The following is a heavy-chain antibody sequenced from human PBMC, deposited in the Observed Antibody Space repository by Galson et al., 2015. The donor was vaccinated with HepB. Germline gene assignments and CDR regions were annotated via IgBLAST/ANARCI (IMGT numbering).Heavy chain of an antibody. J-gene: IGHJ2*01. Sequence: SLRLSCAASGFTFGDYAMSWFRQAPGKGLEWVGFIRSKAYGGTTEYAASVKGRFTISRDDSKSIAYLQMNSLKTEDTAVYYCTRAPTCGGDCRDWYFDLWGRGTLVTVSS. CDR2: IRSKAYGGTT. CDR3: TRAPTCGGDCRDWYFDL. D-gene: IGHD2-21*02. CDR1: GFTFGDYA. V-gene: IGHV3-49*03.